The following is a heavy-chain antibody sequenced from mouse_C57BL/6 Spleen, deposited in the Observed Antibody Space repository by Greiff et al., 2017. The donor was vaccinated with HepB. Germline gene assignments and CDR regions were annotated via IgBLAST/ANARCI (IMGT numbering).Heavy chain of an antibody. Sequence: VKLMESGPGLVQPSQSLSITCTVSGFSLTSYGVHWVRQSPGKGLEWLGVIWRGGSTDYNAAFMSRLSITKDNSKSQVFFKMNSLQADDTAIYYCAKTGGAGSSPWFAYWGQGTLVTVSA. CDR2: IWRGGST. D-gene: IGHD1-1*01. V-gene: IGHV2-5*01. CDR3: AKTGGAGSSPWFAY. CDR1: GFSLTSYG. J-gene: IGHJ3*01.